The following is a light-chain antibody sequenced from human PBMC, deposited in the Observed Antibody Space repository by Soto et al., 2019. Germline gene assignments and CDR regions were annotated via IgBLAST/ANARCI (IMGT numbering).Light chain of an antibody. Sequence: QSALTQPASVSGSTRQSITISSTGTSSDVGAYNYVSWYQHHPGRAPKLIIFEVSHRPSGVSDLFSGSKSGNTASLTISGLQTEDGADDYCTSSTRTSKLLFGRVTKVTVL. J-gene: IGLJ2*01. CDR1: SSDVGAYNY. CDR2: EVS. V-gene: IGLV2-14*01. CDR3: TSSTRTSKLL.